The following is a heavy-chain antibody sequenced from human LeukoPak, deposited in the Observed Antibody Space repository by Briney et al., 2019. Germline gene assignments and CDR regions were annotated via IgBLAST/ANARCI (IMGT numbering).Heavy chain of an antibody. CDR1: GGTFSSYA. CDR3: AGYYYGSGSYSQFDY. Sequence: SVTVSCTASGGTFSSYAISWVRQAPGQGLEWMGGIIPIFGTANYAQKFQGRVTITADESTSTAYMELSSLRSEDTAVYYCAGYYYGSGSYSQFDYWGQGTLVTVSS. CDR2: IIPIFGTA. V-gene: IGHV1-69*01. D-gene: IGHD3-10*01. J-gene: IGHJ4*02.